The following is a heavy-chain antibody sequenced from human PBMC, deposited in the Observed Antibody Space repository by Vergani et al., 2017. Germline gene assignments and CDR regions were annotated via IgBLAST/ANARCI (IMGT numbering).Heavy chain of an antibody. CDR3: ATKSXGTPGCQIGYFRE. Sequence: LQLVESGGGLVQPGGSLRLSCVVSGFTSSYYGMHWVRQAPGKGLEWVAVISYDGTQKYYADSVKGRFTISRDNSKSTLYLQMNSLRTENTAVYYCATKSXGTPGCQIGYFREWGQGTLVTVSS. J-gene: IGHJ1*01. D-gene: IGHD1-1*01. CDR2: ISYDGTQK. CDR1: GFTSSYYG. V-gene: IGHV3-30*03.